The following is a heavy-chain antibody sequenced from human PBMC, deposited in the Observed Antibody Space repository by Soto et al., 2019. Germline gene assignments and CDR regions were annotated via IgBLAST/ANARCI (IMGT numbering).Heavy chain of an antibody. CDR1: GFTFSSYG. CDR2: ISYDGSNK. CDR3: AKELEATTVVYAFDI. J-gene: IGHJ3*02. V-gene: IGHV3-30*18. Sequence: GGSLRLSCAASGFTFSSYGMHWVRQAPGKGLEWVAVISYDGSNKYYADSVKGRFTISRDNSKNTLYLQMNSLRAEDTAVYYCAKELEATTVVYAFDIWGQGTMVTVSS. D-gene: IGHD5-12*01.